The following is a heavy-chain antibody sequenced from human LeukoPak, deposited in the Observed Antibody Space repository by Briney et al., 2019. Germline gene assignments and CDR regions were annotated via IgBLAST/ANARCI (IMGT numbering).Heavy chain of an antibody. CDR2: ISGSGGST. D-gene: IGHD5-18*01. J-gene: IGHJ6*03. V-gene: IGHV3-23*01. CDR1: GFTFSSYA. CDR3: AKGAAMARYYYYMDV. Sequence: GGSLRLSCAASGFTFSSYAMSWVRQAPGKGLEWVSAISGSGGSTYYADSVKGRFTISRDNSKSTLYLQMNSLRAEDTAVYYCAKGAAMARYYYYMDVWGKGTTVTVSS.